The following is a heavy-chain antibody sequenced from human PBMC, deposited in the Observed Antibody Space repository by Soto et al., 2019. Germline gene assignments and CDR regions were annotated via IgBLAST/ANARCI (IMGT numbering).Heavy chain of an antibody. CDR3: ARGSGSYYDWEDY. J-gene: IGHJ4*02. V-gene: IGHV1-69*02. D-gene: IGHD3-10*01. Sequence: GASVKVSCKACGGTFSSYTISWVRQAPGQGLEWMGRIIPILGIANYAQKFQGRVTITADKSTSTAYMELSSLRSEDTDVFYCARGSGSYYDWEDYWGQGTLVTVSS. CDR1: GGTFSSYT. CDR2: IIPILGIA.